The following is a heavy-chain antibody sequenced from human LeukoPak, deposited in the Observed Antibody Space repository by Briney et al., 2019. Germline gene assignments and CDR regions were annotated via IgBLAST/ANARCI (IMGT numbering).Heavy chain of an antibody. D-gene: IGHD5-18*01. CDR1: GFTFSSYG. CDR2: ISYDGSNK. Sequence: GRSLRLSCAASGFTFSSYGMHWVRQAPGKGLEWVAVISYDGSNKYYADSVKGRFTISRDNSKNTLYLQMNSLRAEDTAVYYCARNTAMVDYYYYGMDVWGKGTTVTVSS. V-gene: IGHV3-30*03. CDR3: ARNTAMVDYYYYGMDV. J-gene: IGHJ6*04.